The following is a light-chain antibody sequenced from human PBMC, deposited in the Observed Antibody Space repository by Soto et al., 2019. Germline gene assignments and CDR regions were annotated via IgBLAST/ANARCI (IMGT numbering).Light chain of an antibody. CDR1: QSISTY. CDR2: DVS. CDR3: QQSYSSPRT. Sequence: DIQMTQSPSSLSASVGDRVAITCRASQSISTYLNWYQQKSGNAPKLLIYDVSTLQTGVPSRFSGSGSGTDFTLTISSLQPEDFATYYCQQSYSSPRTFGQGTKVDIK. J-gene: IGKJ1*01. V-gene: IGKV1-39*01.